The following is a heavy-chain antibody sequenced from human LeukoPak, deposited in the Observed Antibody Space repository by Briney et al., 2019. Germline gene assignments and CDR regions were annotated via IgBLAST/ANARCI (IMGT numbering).Heavy chain of an antibody. V-gene: IGHV4-59*01. CDR1: SASISTYY. Sequence: PSETLSLTCTVSSASISTYYWSWIRQPPGKGLEWIGYIYYSGSTNYNPSLKSRVTISVDTSKNQFSLKLSSVTAADTAVYYCAREGTVRWFDPWGQGTLVIVSS. CDR3: AREGTVRWFDP. CDR2: IYYSGST. J-gene: IGHJ5*02. D-gene: IGHD1-14*01.